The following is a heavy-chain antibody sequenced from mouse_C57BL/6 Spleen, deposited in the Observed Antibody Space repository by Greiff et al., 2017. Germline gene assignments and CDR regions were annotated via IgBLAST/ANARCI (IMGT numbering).Heavy chain of an antibody. D-gene: IGHD1-1*01. Sequence: VQLQQPGAELVKPGASVKVSCKASGYTFTSYWMHWVKQRPGQGLEWIGRINPSDSDTNYNQKFKGKATLTVDKSSSTAYMQLSSLTSEDSAVYYCAFAVVADYAMDYWGQGTSVTVAS. CDR3: AFAVVADYAMDY. J-gene: IGHJ4*01. CDR1: GYTFTSYW. V-gene: IGHV1-74*01. CDR2: INPSDSDT.